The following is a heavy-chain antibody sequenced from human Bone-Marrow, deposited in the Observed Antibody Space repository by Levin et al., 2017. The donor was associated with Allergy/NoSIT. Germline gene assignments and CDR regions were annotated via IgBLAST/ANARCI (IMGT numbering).Heavy chain of an antibody. CDR2: ISAYNGNT. J-gene: IGHJ3*02. V-gene: IGHV1-18*01. Sequence: ASVKVSCKASGYTFTSYGISWVRQAPGQGLEWMGWISAYNGNTNYAQKLQGRVTMTTDTSTSTAYMELRSLRSDDTAVYYCARATYYYGSGKNDAFDIWGQGTMVTVSS. CDR3: ARATYYYGSGKNDAFDI. CDR1: GYTFTSYG. D-gene: IGHD3-10*01.